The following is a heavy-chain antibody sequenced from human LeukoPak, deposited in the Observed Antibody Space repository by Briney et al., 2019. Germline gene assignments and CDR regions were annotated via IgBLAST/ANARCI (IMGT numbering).Heavy chain of an antibody. V-gene: IGHV3-7*01. D-gene: IGHD3-10*01. Sequence: GGSLRLSCAASGFTFISYLMSWVRQAPGKGLEWVANIKQDGSEKYYIDSVKGRFTISKDNAKNSLDLQMNSLRVEDTGIYYCVKVAKYYYGSETYYFFEHWGQGTPVTASS. CDR1: GFTFISYL. CDR3: VKVAKYYYGSETYYFFEH. J-gene: IGHJ4*02. CDR2: IKQDGSEK.